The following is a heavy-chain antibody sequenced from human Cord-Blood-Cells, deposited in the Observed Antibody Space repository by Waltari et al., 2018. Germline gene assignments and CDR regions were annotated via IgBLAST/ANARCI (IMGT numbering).Heavy chain of an antibody. Sequence: QVQLVQSGAEVKKPGSSVQVSCKASGGTFSSYAISWVRQAPVRGLEWMGGILPIFGTANYAQKVQGRVTSTADESTSTAYRELSSLRSEDTAVYYCARVRYYDSSGYYYYFDYWGQGTLVTVSS. CDR1: GGTFSSYA. CDR3: ARVRYYDSSGYYYYFDY. CDR2: ILPIFGTA. D-gene: IGHD3-22*01. V-gene: IGHV1-69*01. J-gene: IGHJ4*02.